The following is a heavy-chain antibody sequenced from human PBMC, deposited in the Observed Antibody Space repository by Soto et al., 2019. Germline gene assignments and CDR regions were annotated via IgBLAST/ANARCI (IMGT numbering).Heavy chain of an antibody. Sequence: QPGGSLRLSCAASGFTFSGSAMHWVRQASGKGLEWVGRIRNKSNNYATAYAASVKGRFTISRDDSKNTAYLQMNSLKTEDTAVYYCTRHRDAVTTKSYYYYGMDVWGQGTTVTVSS. J-gene: IGHJ6*02. D-gene: IGHD4-17*01. CDR2: IRNKSNNYAT. CDR3: TRHRDAVTTKSYYYYGMDV. V-gene: IGHV3-73*01. CDR1: GFTFSGSA.